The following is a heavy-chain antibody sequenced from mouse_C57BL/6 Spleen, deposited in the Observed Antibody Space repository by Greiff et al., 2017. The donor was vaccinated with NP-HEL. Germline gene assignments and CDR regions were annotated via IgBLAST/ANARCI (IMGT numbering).Heavy chain of an antibody. J-gene: IGHJ4*01. CDR3: ARDGLRPLDYAMDY. V-gene: IGHV1-22*01. CDR2: INPNNGGT. CDR1: GYTFTDYN. D-gene: IGHD2-2*01. Sequence: EVQLQQSGPELVKPGASVKMSCKASGYTFTDYNMHWVKQSHGKSLEWIGYINPNNGGTSYNQKFKGKATLTVNKSSSTAYMELRSLTSEDSAVYYCARDGLRPLDYAMDYWGQGTSVTVSS.